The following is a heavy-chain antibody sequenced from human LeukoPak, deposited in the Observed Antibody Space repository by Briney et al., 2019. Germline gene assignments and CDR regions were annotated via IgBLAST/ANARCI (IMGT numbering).Heavy chain of an antibody. D-gene: IGHD6-13*01. CDR3: AKSPGKAAAGSVDY. CDR1: GLTFSSYA. Sequence: PGGSLRLSCAASGLTFSSYAMSWVRQAPGKGLEWVSAISGSGGSTYYADSVKGRFTISRDNSMNTLYLQMNSLGAEDTAVYYCAKSPGKAAAGSVDYWGQGTLVTVSS. CDR2: ISGSGGST. J-gene: IGHJ4*02. V-gene: IGHV3-23*01.